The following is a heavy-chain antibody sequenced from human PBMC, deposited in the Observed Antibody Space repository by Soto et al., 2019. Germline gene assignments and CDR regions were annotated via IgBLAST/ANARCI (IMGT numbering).Heavy chain of an antibody. CDR3: GRDAGRRFDY. J-gene: IGHJ4*01. Sequence: EVQLVESGGGLVQPGGSLRLSCAASGFTFSSYWMTWARQAPGKGLEWVASMNRDGSEKRYVDSVEGRFTFSRDNAKNSLSLQMNSLSPGDTAVYYCGRDAGRRFDYWGQGSLVTVSS. CDR2: MNRDGSEK. CDR1: GFTFSSYW. V-gene: IGHV3-7*01.